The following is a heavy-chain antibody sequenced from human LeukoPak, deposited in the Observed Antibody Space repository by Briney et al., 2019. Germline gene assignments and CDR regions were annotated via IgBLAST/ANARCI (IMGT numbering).Heavy chain of an antibody. D-gene: IGHD3-10*01. V-gene: IGHV3-30*02. CDR3: AKECTRGNRFGKIPHYFDY. Sequence: GGSLRLSCAASGFTFSSYGMHWVRQAPGKGLEGVAFIRYDGSNKYFADSVKGRFTISTDSSTNTLYLQTNRLRVDDTAVYYCAKECTRGNRFGKIPHYFDYWGQGNLVTVSS. CDR2: IRYDGSNK. J-gene: IGHJ4*02. CDR1: GFTFSSYG.